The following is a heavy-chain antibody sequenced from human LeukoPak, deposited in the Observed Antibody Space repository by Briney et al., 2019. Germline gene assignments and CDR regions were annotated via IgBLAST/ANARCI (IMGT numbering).Heavy chain of an antibody. CDR3: ARGDSGSFSQFDC. D-gene: IGHD1-26*01. CDR2: IYYSGST. Sequence: SSETLSLTCTVSGGSVSSGSYYWGWIRPPPGKGLEWIGYIYYSGSTNYNPSLKSRVTISVDTSKSQLSLKLSSVTAADTAVYYCARGDSGSFSQFDCWGQGTLVTVSS. CDR1: GGSVSSGSYY. V-gene: IGHV4-61*01. J-gene: IGHJ4*02.